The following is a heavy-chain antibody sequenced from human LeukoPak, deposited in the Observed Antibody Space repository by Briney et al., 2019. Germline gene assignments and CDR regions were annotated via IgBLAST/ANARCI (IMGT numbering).Heavy chain of an antibody. CDR1: GGSITSYY. CDR2: IYYSGST. CDR3: AREKLLDGVAD. D-gene: IGHD5-24*01. Sequence: SETLSLTCTVSGGSITSYYWSWIRQPPGKGLEWIGYIYYSGSTNYNPSLKSRVTISVDTSKNHFSLEVSSVTAADTAVYYCAREKLLDGVADWGQGTLVTVSS. J-gene: IGHJ4*02. V-gene: IGHV4-59*12.